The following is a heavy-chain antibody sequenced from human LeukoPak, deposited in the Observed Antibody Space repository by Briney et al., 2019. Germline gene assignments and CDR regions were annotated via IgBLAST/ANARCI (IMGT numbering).Heavy chain of an antibody. J-gene: IGHJ4*02. CDR1: GGSISSGDYY. V-gene: IGHV4-30-4*01. CDR2: IYYPGST. CDR3: ARGVSRFLEWFDY. Sequence: SQTLSLTCTVSGGSISSGDYYRTWIRQPPGKGLEWIGCIYYPGSTYYNPSLKSRVTISVDRSKNQFSLKLSSVTAADTAVYYCARGVSRFLEWFDYWGQGTLVTVSS. D-gene: IGHD3-3*01.